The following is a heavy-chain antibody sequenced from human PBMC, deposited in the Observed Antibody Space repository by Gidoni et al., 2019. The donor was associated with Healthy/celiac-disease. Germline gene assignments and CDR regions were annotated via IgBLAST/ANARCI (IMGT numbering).Heavy chain of an antibody. CDR3: ARDCTDCWSGCGGSPLYGMDV. CDR2: ISSSGSTI. CDR1: GFSFSSYE. V-gene: IGHV3-48*03. D-gene: IGHD3-3*01. Sequence: EVQLVESVGGLVQPGGSLRLSCAASGFSFSSYEMNWIRQAPGKGLEWVSSISSSGSTIYYADTVKGRFTISRDNAKNSLYLQMNSLRAEDTAVYYCARDCTDCWSGCGGSPLYGMDVWGQGTTVTVSS. J-gene: IGHJ6*02.